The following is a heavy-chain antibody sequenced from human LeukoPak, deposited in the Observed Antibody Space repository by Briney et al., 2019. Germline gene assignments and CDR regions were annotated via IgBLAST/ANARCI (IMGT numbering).Heavy chain of an antibody. J-gene: IGHJ4*02. V-gene: IGHV1-69*05. CDR1: GGTFSSYA. CDR2: IIPIFGTA. D-gene: IGHD3-9*01. Sequence: SVKVSCKASGGTFSSYAISLVRQAPGQGLEWMGGIIPIFGTANYAQKFQGRVTITTDESTSTAYMELSSLRSEDTAVYYCARGTRYFDWLSYFDYWGQGTLVTVSS. CDR3: ARGTRYFDWLSYFDY.